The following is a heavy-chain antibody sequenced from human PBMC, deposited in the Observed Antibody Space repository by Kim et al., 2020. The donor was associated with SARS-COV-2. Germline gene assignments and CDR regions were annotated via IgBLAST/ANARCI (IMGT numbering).Heavy chain of an antibody. V-gene: IGHV3-30-3*01. CDR2: ISYDGSNK. J-gene: IGHJ4*02. CDR1: GFTFSSYA. D-gene: IGHD2-15*01. Sequence: GGSLRLSCAASGFTFSSYAMHWVRQAPGKGLEWVAVISYDGSNKYYADSVKGRFTISRDNSKNTLYLQMNSLRAEDTAVYYCAVLGYCSGGSCYSQGRGWYYFDDWGQGTLVTVSS. CDR3: AVLGYCSGGSCYSQGRGWYYFDD.